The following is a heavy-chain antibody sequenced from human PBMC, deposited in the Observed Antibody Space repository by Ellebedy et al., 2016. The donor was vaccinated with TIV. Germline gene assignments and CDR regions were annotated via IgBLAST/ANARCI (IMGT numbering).Heavy chain of an antibody. CDR1: GFTFSHYW. D-gene: IGHD5-12*01. V-gene: IGHV3-7*01. J-gene: IGHJ4*02. CDR2: INQDGSEK. Sequence: GESLKISCAASGFTFSHYWMTWVRQAPGKGLEWVANINQDGSEKYYVDSVKGRFTISRDNTRNSVSLQMNSLRAEDTAVYYCATLSGGPTNWGQGTLVTVSS. CDR3: ATLSGGPTN.